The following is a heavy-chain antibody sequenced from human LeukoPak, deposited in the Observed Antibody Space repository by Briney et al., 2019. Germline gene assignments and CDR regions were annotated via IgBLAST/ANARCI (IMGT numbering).Heavy chain of an antibody. Sequence: SETLPLTCTVSGGSISSYYWSWIRQPPGKGLEWIGYVYYSGSTNYNPSLKSRLTISVDTSKNQFSLKLSSVTAEDTAVYYCARHEYSSSFWFDPWGQGTLVTVSS. V-gene: IGHV4-59*08. CDR2: VYYSGST. J-gene: IGHJ5*02. CDR3: ARHEYSSSFWFDP. CDR1: GGSISSYY. D-gene: IGHD6-6*01.